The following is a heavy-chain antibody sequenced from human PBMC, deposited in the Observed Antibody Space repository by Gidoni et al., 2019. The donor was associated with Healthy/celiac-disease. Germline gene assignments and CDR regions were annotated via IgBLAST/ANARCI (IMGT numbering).Heavy chain of an antibody. CDR1: GGTFSSYA. Sequence: QVQLVQSGAEVTKPGSSVKFSCKASGGTFSSYAISWVRQAPGQGLEWMGGIIPIFGTANYAQKFQGRVTITADESTSTAYMELSSLRSEDTAVYYCARDHCSGGSCYRGWFDPWGQGTLVTVSS. D-gene: IGHD2-15*01. CDR3: ARDHCSGGSCYRGWFDP. V-gene: IGHV1-69*01. J-gene: IGHJ5*02. CDR2: IIPIFGTA.